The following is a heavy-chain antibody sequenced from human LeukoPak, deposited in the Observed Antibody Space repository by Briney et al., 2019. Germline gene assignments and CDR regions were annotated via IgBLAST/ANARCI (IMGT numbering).Heavy chain of an antibody. Sequence: SETLSLTCTVCGGSISSYYWSWIRQPPGKGLEWIGYIYYSGSTNYNPSLKSRVTISVDTSKNQFSLKLSSVTAADTAVYYCARSLFYGDYGYYFDYWGQGTLVTVSS. CDR3: ARSLFYGDYGYYFDY. J-gene: IGHJ4*02. CDR1: GGSISSYY. CDR2: IYYSGST. D-gene: IGHD4-17*01. V-gene: IGHV4-59*01.